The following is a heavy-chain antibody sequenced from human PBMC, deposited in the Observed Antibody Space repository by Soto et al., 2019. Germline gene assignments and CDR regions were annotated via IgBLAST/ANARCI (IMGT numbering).Heavy chain of an antibody. CDR1: GGSISSSSYY. CDR3: PVGLDYYYYGMDV. D-gene: IGHD3-3*01. V-gene: IGHV4-39*01. Sequence: ETLSLTCTVSGGSISSSSYYWGWIRQPPGKGLEWIGSIYYSGSTYYNPSLKSRVTISVDTSKNQFSLKLSSVTAADTAVYYCPVGLDYYYYGMDVWGQGTTVTVSS. J-gene: IGHJ6*02. CDR2: IYYSGST.